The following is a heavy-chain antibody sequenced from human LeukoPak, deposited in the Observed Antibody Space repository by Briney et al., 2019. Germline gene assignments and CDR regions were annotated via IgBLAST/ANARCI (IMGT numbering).Heavy chain of an antibody. CDR2: ITTYNGDT. Sequence: ASVKVSCKASGYTFTNYGFSWVRQAPGQGLEWRGWITTYNGDTNYAQKLQGRVTMTTDTSTSTAYMELRSLGSDDTAVYYCARRMNSGSYYPSYYFDYWGQGTLVTVSS. D-gene: IGHD3-10*01. V-gene: IGHV1-18*01. CDR3: ARRMNSGSYYPSYYFDY. CDR1: GYTFTNYG. J-gene: IGHJ4*02.